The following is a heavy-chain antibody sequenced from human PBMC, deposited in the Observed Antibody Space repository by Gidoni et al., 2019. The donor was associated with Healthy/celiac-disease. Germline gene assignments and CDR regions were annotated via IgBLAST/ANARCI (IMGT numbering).Heavy chain of an antibody. Sequence: QVQLVQSGAEVKKPGSSVKVSCKASGGTFSSHTISWVRQAPGQGLEWMGRIIPILGIANYAQKFQGRVTITADKSTSTAYMELSSLRSEDTAVYYCARAGYCSSTSCYGAFDIWGQGTMVTVSS. CDR1: GGTFSSHT. CDR3: ARAGYCSSTSCYGAFDI. J-gene: IGHJ3*02. D-gene: IGHD2-2*01. V-gene: IGHV1-69*02. CDR2: IIPILGIA.